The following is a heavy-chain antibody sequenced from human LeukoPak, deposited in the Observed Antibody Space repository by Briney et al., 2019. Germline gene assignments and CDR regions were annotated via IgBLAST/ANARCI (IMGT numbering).Heavy chain of an antibody. CDR3: AKEIVTSTFDY. D-gene: IGHD5-12*01. CDR1: GFTFSIYA. CDR2: ISAIGAST. J-gene: IGHJ4*02. Sequence: GGSLRLSCAASGFTFSIYAMSWVRQAPGKGLEWVSAISAIGASTYYADAVKGRFTISRDNSKNTLYLQMNSLRAEDTALYYCAKEIVTSTFDYWGQGTLVTVSS. V-gene: IGHV3-23*01.